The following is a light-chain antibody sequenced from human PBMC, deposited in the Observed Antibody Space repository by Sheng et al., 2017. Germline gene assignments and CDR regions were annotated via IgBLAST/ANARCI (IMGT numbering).Light chain of an antibody. J-gene: IGKJ4*01. CDR1: QNISSNY. Sequence: EIVLTQSPGTLSLSPGERATLFCSVSQNISSNYLAWYQQKPGQSPRLLIYGASRRASDIPERFSGSGSETDFTLTISRLEPEDFAVYYCQQYGTSLGISFGGGTKIEIK. V-gene: IGKV3-20*01. CDR2: GAS. CDR3: QQYGTSLGIS.